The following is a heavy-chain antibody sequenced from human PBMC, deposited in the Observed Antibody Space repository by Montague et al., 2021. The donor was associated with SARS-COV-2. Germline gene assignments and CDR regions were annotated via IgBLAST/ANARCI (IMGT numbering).Heavy chain of an antibody. CDR3: ARAAGGYYHDSSAYLDY. CDR1: GGSFSGYY. D-gene: IGHD3-22*01. Sequence: SETLSLTCTVYGGSFSGYYWSWSRQPPGAGLGLVWEINKSGSSNYNPSLKSRVILSVDTSKNQFSLKLSSLTAADTAVYYCARAAGGYYHDSSAYLDYWGQGSLVTVSS. J-gene: IGHJ4*02. V-gene: IGHV4-34*01. CDR2: INKSGSS.